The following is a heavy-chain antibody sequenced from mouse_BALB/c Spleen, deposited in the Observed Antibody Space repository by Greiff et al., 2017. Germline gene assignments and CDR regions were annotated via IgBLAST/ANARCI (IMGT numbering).Heavy chain of an antibody. CDR1: GFTFSSYT. CDR2: ISSGGSYT. Sequence: EVMLVESGGGLVKPGGSLKLSCAASGFTFSSYTMSWVRQTPEKRLEWVATISSGGSYTYYPDSVKGRFTISRDNAKNTLYLQMSSLKSEDTAMYYCTRDRGSDYSWFAYWGQGTLVTVSA. J-gene: IGHJ3*01. D-gene: IGHD2-4*01. CDR3: TRDRGSDYSWFAY. V-gene: IGHV5-6-4*01.